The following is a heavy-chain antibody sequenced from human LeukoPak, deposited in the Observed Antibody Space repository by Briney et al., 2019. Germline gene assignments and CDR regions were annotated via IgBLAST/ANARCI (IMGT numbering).Heavy chain of an antibody. CDR2: IYYTGAT. V-gene: IGHV4-59*01. CDR1: GGSISSYY. CDR3: ARAGYSYGTGYYFDY. J-gene: IGHJ4*02. Sequence: SETLSLTCTVSGGSISSYYWSWIRLPPGKGLEWIVYIYYTGATYYTPSLKRLVTISLDTSKNQFSLKLSSVTAADAAVYYCARAGYSYGTGYYFDYWGQGALVTVSS. D-gene: IGHD5-18*01.